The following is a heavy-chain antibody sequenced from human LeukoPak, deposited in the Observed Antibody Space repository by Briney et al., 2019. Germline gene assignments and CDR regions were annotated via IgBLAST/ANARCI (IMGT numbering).Heavy chain of an antibody. J-gene: IGHJ4*02. CDR3: AKDTDYDSSGGFDY. V-gene: IGHV3-9*03. CDR2: ISWNSGSI. Sequence: GRSLRLSCAASGFTFDDYAMHWVRQAPGKGLEWVSGISWNSGSIGYADSVKGRFTISRDNAKNSLYLQMNSLRAEHMALYYCAKDTDYDSSGGFDYWGQGTLVTVSS. CDR1: GFTFDDYA. D-gene: IGHD3-22*01.